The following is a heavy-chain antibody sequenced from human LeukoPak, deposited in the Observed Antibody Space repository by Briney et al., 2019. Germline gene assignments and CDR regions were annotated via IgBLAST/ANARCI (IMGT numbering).Heavy chain of an antibody. CDR1: GGTFSIYV. Sequence: SVKVSCKASGGTFSIYVINWVRQAPGQGLEWMGGITPILGIPNYAQKFQGRGTITADESTSTSYMELSSLRSEDTAVYYCARVVVRGLIAYTYGMDVWGQGTTVTVSS. CDR2: ITPILGIP. D-gene: IGHD3-10*01. CDR3: ARVVVRGLIAYTYGMDV. V-gene: IGHV1-69*10. J-gene: IGHJ6*02.